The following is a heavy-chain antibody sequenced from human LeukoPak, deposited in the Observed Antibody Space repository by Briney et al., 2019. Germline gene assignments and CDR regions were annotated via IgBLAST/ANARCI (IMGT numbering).Heavy chain of an antibody. J-gene: IGHJ6*03. CDR1: GYTSSDYW. V-gene: IGHV5-51*01. CDR3: ASQKTRATGSYYYYYMDV. CDR2: IYPGDSDI. Sequence: GDSLKISCKGSGYTSSDYWICCLRHMPGKVQEWMGIIYPGDSDIRYSPSFQGQIPIPADKSITTAYLQWSRLKASDTAMYSCASQKTRATGSYYYYYMDVWGKGTTVTVSS. D-gene: IGHD3-10*01.